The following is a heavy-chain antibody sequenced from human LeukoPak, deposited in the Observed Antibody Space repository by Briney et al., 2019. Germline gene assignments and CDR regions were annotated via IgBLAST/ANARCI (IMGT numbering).Heavy chain of an antibody. CDR3: ARGRIAAAVSWKLRDPLMGDY. J-gene: IGHJ4*02. Sequence: KPSETLSLTCAVYGGSFSGYYWSWIRQPPGKGLEWIGEINHSGSTNYNPSLKSRVTISVDTSKNQFSLKLSSVTAADTAVYYCARGRIAAAVSWKLRDPLMGDYWGQGTLVTVSS. CDR1: GGSFSGYY. D-gene: IGHD6-13*01. CDR2: INHSGST. V-gene: IGHV4-34*01.